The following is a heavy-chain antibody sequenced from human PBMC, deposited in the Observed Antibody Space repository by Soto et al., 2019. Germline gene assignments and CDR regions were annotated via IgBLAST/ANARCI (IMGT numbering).Heavy chain of an antibody. CDR3: ARDLRANYYGSGSYIYGMDV. J-gene: IGHJ6*02. V-gene: IGHV1-18*01. D-gene: IGHD3-10*01. CDR2: ISAYNGNT. CDR1: GYTFTSYG. Sequence: ASVKVSCKASGYTFTSYGISWVRQAPGQGLEWMGWISAYNGNTNYAQKLQGRVTMTTDTSTSTAYMELRSLRSDDTAVYYCARDLRANYYGSGSYIYGMDVWGRGTTVTVSS.